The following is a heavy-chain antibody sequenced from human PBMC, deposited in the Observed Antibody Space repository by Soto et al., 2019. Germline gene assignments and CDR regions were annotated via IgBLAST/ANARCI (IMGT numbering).Heavy chain of an antibody. J-gene: IGHJ6*02. D-gene: IGHD2-2*02. V-gene: IGHV3-43*01. Sequence: GGSLRLSCAASGFTFDDYTMHWVRQAPGKGLEWVSLISWDGGSTYYADSVKGRFTISRDNSKNSLYLQMNSLRTEDTALHYCAKDSGPYCSSTSCYTETDYYGMDVWGQGTTVTVSS. CDR2: ISWDGGST. CDR3: AKDSGPYCSSTSCYTETDYYGMDV. CDR1: GFTFDDYT.